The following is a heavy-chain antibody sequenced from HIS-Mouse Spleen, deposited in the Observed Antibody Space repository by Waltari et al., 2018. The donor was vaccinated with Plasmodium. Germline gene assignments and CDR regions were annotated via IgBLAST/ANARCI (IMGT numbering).Heavy chain of an antibody. CDR2: THTRGRT. Sequence: EVQLVESGGGLIQPGGSLRLSCAASGFTVSSNYMRWVRQAPGKGLERVSVTHTRGRTYYPDPGKLRFTISREKSKKTLYLQMTIVRTEDTAVYYCARDSFVPSSWYYYGMDVWGQGTTVTVPS. CDR1: GFTVSSNY. V-gene: IGHV3-53*01. D-gene: IGHD6-13*01. CDR3: ARDSFVPSSWYYYGMDV. J-gene: IGHJ6*02.